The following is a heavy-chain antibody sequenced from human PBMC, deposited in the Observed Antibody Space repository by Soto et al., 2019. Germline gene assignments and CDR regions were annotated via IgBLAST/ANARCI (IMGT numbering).Heavy chain of an antibody. J-gene: IGHJ6*02. Sequence: GESLKISCKGSGYSFTSYWIGWVRQMPGKGLEWMGIIYPGDSDTRCSPSFQGQVTISADKSISTAYLQWSSLKASDTAMYYCARYQTYYDILTGSTVAHGMDVWGQGTTVTVSS. CDR3: ARYQTYYDILTGSTVAHGMDV. V-gene: IGHV5-51*01. CDR1: GYSFTSYW. D-gene: IGHD3-9*01. CDR2: IYPGDSDT.